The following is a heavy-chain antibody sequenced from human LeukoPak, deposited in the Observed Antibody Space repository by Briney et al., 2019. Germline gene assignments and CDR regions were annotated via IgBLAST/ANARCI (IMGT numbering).Heavy chain of an antibody. V-gene: IGHV4-34*01. Sequence: SETLSLTCAVYGGSFSDYYWSWIRQSPGKGLEWIGEINHSESTYYNPSLKSRVTISLDTSKNQFSLKLSSVTAADTAVYYCARGAGEPHQRQIRDNWFDPWGQGTLVTVSS. J-gene: IGHJ5*02. CDR2: INHSEST. CDR3: ARGAGEPHQRQIRDNWFDP. CDR1: GGSFSDYY. D-gene: IGHD3-16*01.